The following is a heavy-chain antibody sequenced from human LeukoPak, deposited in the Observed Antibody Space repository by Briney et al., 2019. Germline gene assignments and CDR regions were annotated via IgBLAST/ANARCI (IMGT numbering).Heavy chain of an antibody. D-gene: IGHD3-10*01. CDR2: IYYSGST. CDR1: GGSISSSSYY. V-gene: IGHV4-39*07. J-gene: IGHJ4*02. Sequence: PSETLSLTCTVSGGSISSSSYYWGWIRQPPGKGLEWIGSIYYSGSTYYNPSLKSRVTISVDTSKNQFSLKLSSVTAADTAVYYCAREARTYYYGSGRPYVSFDYWGQGTLVTVSS. CDR3: AREARTYYYGSGRPYVSFDY.